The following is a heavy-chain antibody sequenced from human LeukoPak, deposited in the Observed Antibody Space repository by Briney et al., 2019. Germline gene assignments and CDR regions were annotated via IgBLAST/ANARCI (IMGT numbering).Heavy chain of an antibody. CDR3: ARGGYDFWSANRLGYFDL. J-gene: IGHJ2*01. CDR2: AYYRSKWYN. Sequence: SQTLSLTCAISGDSVSSNSAAWNWIRQSPSRGLEWLGRAYYRSKWYNDYAVSVKSRITINPDTSKNQFSLQLNSVTPEDTAVYYCARGGYDFWSANRLGYFDLWGRGTLVTVSS. CDR1: GDSVSSNSAA. V-gene: IGHV6-1*01. D-gene: IGHD3-3*01.